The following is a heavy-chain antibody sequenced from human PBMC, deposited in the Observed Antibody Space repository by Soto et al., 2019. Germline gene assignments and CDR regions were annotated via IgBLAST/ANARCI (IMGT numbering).Heavy chain of an antibody. CDR2: INPNSGGT. CDR3: AREAGYSGYDWGDYYYYYGMDV. J-gene: IGHJ6*02. Sequence: GASVKVSCKASGYTFTGYYMHWVRQAPGQGLEWMGWINPNSGGTNYAQKFQGRVTMTRDTSISTAYMELSRLRSDDTAVYYCAREAGYSGYDWGDYYYYYGMDVWGQGTTVTVS. D-gene: IGHD5-12*01. V-gene: IGHV1-2*02. CDR1: GYTFTGYY.